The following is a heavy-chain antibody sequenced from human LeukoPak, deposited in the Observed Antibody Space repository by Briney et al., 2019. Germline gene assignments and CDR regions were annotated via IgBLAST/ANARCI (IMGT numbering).Heavy chain of an antibody. Sequence: PSETLSLTCTVSGGSISSRSYYWGWIRQPPGKGPEWIGSIYHSGSTYYNPSLKSRVTISVDTSKNQFSLKMRSVTAADTAVYYCARVRAVAGTPPDYWGQGTLVTVSS. J-gene: IGHJ4*02. CDR1: GGSISSRSYY. CDR3: ARVRAVAGTPPDY. V-gene: IGHV4-39*07. CDR2: IYHSGST. D-gene: IGHD6-19*01.